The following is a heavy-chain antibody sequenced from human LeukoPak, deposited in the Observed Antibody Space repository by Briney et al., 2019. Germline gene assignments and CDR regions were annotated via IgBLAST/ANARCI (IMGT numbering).Heavy chain of an antibody. Sequence: PSGTLSLTCKVSGASISSSSYYWGWVRQPPGKGLEWIGSGNTYYNPSLKSRVTISVDTSKQQFSLKLSSVTAADTAVYYCARRGSGWYYFDYWGQGTLVTVSS. V-gene: IGHV4-39*01. CDR2: GNT. D-gene: IGHD6-19*01. CDR3: ARRGSGWYYFDY. CDR1: GASISSSSYY. J-gene: IGHJ4*02.